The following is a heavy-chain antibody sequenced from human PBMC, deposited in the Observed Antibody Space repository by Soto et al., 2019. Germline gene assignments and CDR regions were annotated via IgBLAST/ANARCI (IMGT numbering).Heavy chain of an antibody. D-gene: IGHD3-22*01. CDR1: GYTFTSYG. V-gene: IGHV1-18*01. CDR3: ARDHCHDSSCYYDY. Sequence: QVQLVQSGAEVKKPGASVKVSCKASGYTFTSYGISWVRQAPGQGLEWMGWISTFKSNTNYAQKVQGRVTMTTDTSTRTAYMELRSLSSDDTAVFYCARDHCHDSSCYYDYWGQGTLVTVSS. CDR2: ISTFKSNT. J-gene: IGHJ4*02.